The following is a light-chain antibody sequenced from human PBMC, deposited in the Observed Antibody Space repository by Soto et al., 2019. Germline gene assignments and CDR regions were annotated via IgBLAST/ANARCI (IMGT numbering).Light chain of an antibody. V-gene: IGKV1-5*01. CDR3: QQYNSYPYT. J-gene: IGKJ2*01. CDR2: DAS. Sequence: DIQMTQSPSTLSASVGDRVTITCRASQSISSWLAWYQQKPGKAPKLLIYDASSLESGVPSRFSGSGSGTEFTLTISSLQPHDFATYHCQQYNSYPYTFGQGTKLEIK. CDR1: QSISSW.